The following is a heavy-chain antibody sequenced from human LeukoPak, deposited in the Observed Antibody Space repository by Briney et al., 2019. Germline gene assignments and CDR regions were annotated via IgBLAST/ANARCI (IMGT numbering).Heavy chain of an antibody. Sequence: GESLKISCKGSGYSFPNFWIAWVRQMPGRGLEYLGIIYPGDYDTRYSPSFRGQVTISVDKSISTAYLQWTSLKASDTAIYYCARAPTSVSNPYYFDSWGQGTLVTVSS. CDR2: IYPGDYDT. CDR1: GYSFPNFW. V-gene: IGHV5-51*01. D-gene: IGHD4-11*01. CDR3: ARAPTSVSNPYYFDS. J-gene: IGHJ4*02.